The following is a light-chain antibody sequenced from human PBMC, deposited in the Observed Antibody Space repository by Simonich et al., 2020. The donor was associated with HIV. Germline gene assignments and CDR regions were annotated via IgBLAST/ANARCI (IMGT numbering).Light chain of an antibody. J-gene: IGKJ2*01. V-gene: IGKV1-13*02. CDR2: DAS. Sequence: AIQLTQSPSFLSASVGDRVTITCRASQGIKNALIWYQQKPGKAPKVLIFDASSLESGVPSRFSGSGSGTDFTLTISSLQPEDFATYYCQQSNSYPTFGQGTKLEIK. CDR1: QGIKNA. CDR3: QQSNSYPT.